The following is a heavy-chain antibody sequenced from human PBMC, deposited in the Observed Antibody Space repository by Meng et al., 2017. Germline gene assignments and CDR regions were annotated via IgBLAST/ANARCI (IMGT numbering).Heavy chain of an antibody. Sequence: QVQLVQVGGELKKPGASVKVSCKASGYTFTGYGSSWVRQAPGQGLEWMGWISAYSGNTNYAQKLQGRVTITTDTSTSTAYMELRSLRSDDTAVYYCARGNYGDYLYYFDYWGQGTLVTVSS. CDR2: ISAYSGNT. V-gene: IGHV1-18*01. D-gene: IGHD4-17*01. CDR3: ARGNYGDYLYYFDY. J-gene: IGHJ4*02. CDR1: GYTFTGYG.